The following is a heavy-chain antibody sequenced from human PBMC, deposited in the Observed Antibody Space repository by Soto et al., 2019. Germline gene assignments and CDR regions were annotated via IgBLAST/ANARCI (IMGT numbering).Heavy chain of an antibody. J-gene: IGHJ5*02. Sequence: EVQLVESGGGLVQPGGSLRLSCAASGFTFSSYEMNWVRQAPGKGLEWVSYISSSGSTIYYADSVKGRFTISRDNAKNSLYLQMNSRRAEDTAVYYCARGPRTTYYYDSSGYYYPNWFDPWGQGTLVTVSS. CDR3: ARGPRTTYYYDSSGYYYPNWFDP. V-gene: IGHV3-48*03. D-gene: IGHD3-22*01. CDR1: GFTFSSYE. CDR2: ISSSGSTI.